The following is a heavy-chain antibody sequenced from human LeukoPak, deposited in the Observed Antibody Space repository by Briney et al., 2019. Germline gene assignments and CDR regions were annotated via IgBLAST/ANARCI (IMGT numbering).Heavy chain of an antibody. Sequence: GESLRLSCAASGFTVSNNYMTWVRQAPGKGLEWVSLIYSGGTTFYTDSVKGRFTISRDSSKNTLYLQMNNLKAEDTAVYYCTTSTAVASWGQGTLVTVSS. CDR2: IYSGGTT. V-gene: IGHV3-53*01. D-gene: IGHD4-23*01. CDR1: GFTVSNNY. J-gene: IGHJ5*02. CDR3: TTSTAVAS.